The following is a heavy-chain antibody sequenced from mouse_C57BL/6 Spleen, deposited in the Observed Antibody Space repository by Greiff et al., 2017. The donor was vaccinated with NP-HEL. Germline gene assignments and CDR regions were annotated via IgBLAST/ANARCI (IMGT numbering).Heavy chain of an antibody. CDR2: IYPGDGDT. Sequence: VQLQQSGPELVKPGASVKISCKASGYAFSSSWMNWVKQRPGKGLEWIGRIYPGDGDTNYNGKFKGKATLTADKSSSTAYMQLSSLTSEDSAVYVCARRTITTVVATGAMDYWGQGTSVTVSS. V-gene: IGHV1-82*01. CDR1: GYAFSSSW. J-gene: IGHJ4*01. D-gene: IGHD1-1*01. CDR3: ARRTITTVVATGAMDY.